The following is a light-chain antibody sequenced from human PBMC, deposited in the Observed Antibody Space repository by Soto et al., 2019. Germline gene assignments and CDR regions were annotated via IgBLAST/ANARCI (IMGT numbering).Light chain of an antibody. CDR3: QQYSRSPPT. J-gene: IGKJ5*01. CDR2: GAS. Sequence: DIVLTQSSATLSLSPGERATLSCRSSQNVNNNYLAWYQQRPGQAPRLIFYGASGRATGIPDRFSGSGSGTDCTLTISGLEPEDAAVYSCQQYSRSPPTLGQGTRLEIK. CDR1: QNVNNNY. V-gene: IGKV3-20*01.